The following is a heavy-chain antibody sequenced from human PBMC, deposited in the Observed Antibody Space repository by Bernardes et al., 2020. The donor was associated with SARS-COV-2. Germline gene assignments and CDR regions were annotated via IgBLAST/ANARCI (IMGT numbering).Heavy chain of an antibody. V-gene: IGHV4-38-2*01. J-gene: IGHJ5*02. CDR2: IYHSGST. Sequence: SETLSLTCAVSGYSISSGYYWGWIRQPPGKGLEWIGSIYHSGSTYYNPSLKSRVTISVDTSKNQFSLKLSSVTAADTAVYYCASNHLQMTTVTTNWFDPWGQGTLVTVSS. CDR1: GYSISSGYY. D-gene: IGHD4-17*01. CDR3: ASNHLQMTTVTTNWFDP.